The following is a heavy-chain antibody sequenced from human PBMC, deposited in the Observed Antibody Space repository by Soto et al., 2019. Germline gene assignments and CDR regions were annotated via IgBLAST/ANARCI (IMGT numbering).Heavy chain of an antibody. Sequence: QVQLVEFGGGVVQPGRSLRLSCTASGFIFSNYGMHWVRQAPGKGLEWVAVIWYDGTKKYYADSVKGRFTIFRDNSKMYLQMNSLKAEDTAVYYCARQGTGYFDRWYAFDIWGQGTMVTVSS. J-gene: IGHJ3*02. CDR1: GFIFSNYG. V-gene: IGHV3-33*01. D-gene: IGHD3-9*01. CDR3: ARQGTGYFDRWYAFDI. CDR2: IWYDGTKK.